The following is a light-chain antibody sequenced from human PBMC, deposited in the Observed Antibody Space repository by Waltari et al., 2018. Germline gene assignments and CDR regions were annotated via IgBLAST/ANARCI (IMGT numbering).Light chain of an antibody. CDR2: NNN. CDR1: SSNIGGNT. Sequence: QSVLTQPPSASGTPGQRVTISCSGSSSNIGGNTVTCYPQLPGAAPKLLIYNNNQRPSGVPDRFSGSKSGTSASLAISSLQSEDEAHYYCAAWDDSLNAVVFGGGTKLTVL. CDR3: AAWDDSLNAVV. V-gene: IGLV1-44*01. J-gene: IGLJ2*01.